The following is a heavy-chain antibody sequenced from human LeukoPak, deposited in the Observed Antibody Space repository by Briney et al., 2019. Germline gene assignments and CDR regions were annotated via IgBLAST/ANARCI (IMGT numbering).Heavy chain of an antibody. V-gene: IGHV3-53*01. J-gene: IGHJ4*02. Sequence: GGSLRLSCAASGFTVSSKYMSWVRQAPGKGLEWVSIIYSGGSTYYADSVKGRFTISRDNAKNSLYLQMNSLRAEDTAVYYCARADSSGCLDYWGQGALVTVSS. D-gene: IGHD6-19*01. CDR1: GFTVSSKY. CDR3: ARADSSGCLDY. CDR2: IYSGGST.